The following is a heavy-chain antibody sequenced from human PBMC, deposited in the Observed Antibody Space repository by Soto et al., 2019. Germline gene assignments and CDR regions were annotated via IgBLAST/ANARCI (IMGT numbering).Heavy chain of an antibody. V-gene: IGHV3-74*01. J-gene: IGHJ6*02. CDR1: GFTFTRHW. CDR3: ASPVVPAAMGGPYFYGIDV. D-gene: IGHD2-2*01. Sequence: EVQLVESGGGLVQPGGSLRLACAASGFTFTRHWMHWVRQAPGKGLVWVSRIDSYGSSTHYADSVKGRFTISRDNAKNTVYLQMNSLIAEDTAVYYCASPVVPAAMGGPYFYGIDVWGQGTTVTVSS. CDR2: IDSYGSST.